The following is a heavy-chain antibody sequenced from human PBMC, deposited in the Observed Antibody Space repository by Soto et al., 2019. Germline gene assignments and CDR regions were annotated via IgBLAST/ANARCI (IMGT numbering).Heavy chain of an antibody. V-gene: IGHV6-1*01. CDR2: TYYRSKWYN. J-gene: IGHJ6*02. CDR3: ARDLGSGRKKGPRYYYYYGMDV. D-gene: IGHD3-10*01. Sequence: PSQTLSLTCAIYGDSVSSNSAAWNWIRQSPSRGLEWLGRTYYRSKWYNDYAVSVKSRITINPDTSKNQFSLQLNSVTPDDTAVYYCARDLGSGRKKGPRYYYYYGMDVWGQGTTVTVSS. CDR1: GDSVSSNSAA.